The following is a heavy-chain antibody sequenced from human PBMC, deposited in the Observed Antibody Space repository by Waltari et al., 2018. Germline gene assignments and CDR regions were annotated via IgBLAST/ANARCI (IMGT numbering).Heavy chain of an antibody. Sequence: QVQLVQSGGEVKKPGASVKVSCRASGYSFTTYGMSWLRQAPVQGLEWMAWINPYNGNTEDAQKVQSRVSMTTDTSTSTVYMELRSLTSDDTAVYYCARDFSSGYEGIDYWGQGTLVTVSS. J-gene: IGHJ4*02. CDR2: INPYNGNT. D-gene: IGHD3-22*01. CDR3: ARDFSSGYEGIDY. CDR1: GYSFTTYG. V-gene: IGHV1-18*01.